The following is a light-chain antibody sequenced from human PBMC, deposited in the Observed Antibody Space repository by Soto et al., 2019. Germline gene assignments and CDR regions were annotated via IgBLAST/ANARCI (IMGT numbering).Light chain of an antibody. CDR2: GAS. CDR1: TTILSN. Sequence: ELLVARSQVHMSESPGLSSTLSCSTSTTILSNLAWYHQKPGRAPRLLIYGASNMATGIPARFSGSGSGTEFTLTISSLQSEDFGVYYCQQYNNSQLTFGQGTRLEIK. V-gene: IGKV3-15*01. J-gene: IGKJ5*01. CDR3: QQYNNSQLT.